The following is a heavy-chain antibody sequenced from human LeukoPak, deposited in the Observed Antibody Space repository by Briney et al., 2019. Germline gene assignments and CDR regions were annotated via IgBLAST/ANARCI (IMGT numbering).Heavy chain of an antibody. D-gene: IGHD3-10*01. CDR3: ARRISGTYGLWFDP. CDR1: GGSISSYY. CDR2: IYSSGST. J-gene: IGHJ5*02. V-gene: IGHV4-59*01. Sequence: PSETLSLTCTVSGGSISSYYWSWIRQPPGKGLEWIGYIYSSGSTNYNPSLKSRVTISVDTSKNKFSLKLSSVTAADTAVYFCARRISGTYGLWFDPWGQGTLVTVSS.